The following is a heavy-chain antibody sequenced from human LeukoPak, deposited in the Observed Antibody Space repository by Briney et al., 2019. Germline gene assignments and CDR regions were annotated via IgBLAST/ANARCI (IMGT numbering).Heavy chain of an antibody. J-gene: IGHJ1*01. CDR3: ARDGHGITIFGYFPH. CDR1: GFTFSSYA. V-gene: IGHV3-23*01. CDR2: ISGSGGGA. Sequence: PGGSLRLSCAASGFTFSSYAMSWVRQAPGKGLEWVSAISGSGGGAYYADSVKGRFTISRDNSKNTLYLQMNSLRAEDTAVYYCARDGHGITIFGYFPHWGQGTLVTVSS. D-gene: IGHD3-9*01.